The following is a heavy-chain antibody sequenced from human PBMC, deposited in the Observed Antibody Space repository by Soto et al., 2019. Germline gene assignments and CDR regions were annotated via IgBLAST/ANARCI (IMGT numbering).Heavy chain of an antibody. Sequence: QVQLVESGGGVVQPGRSLRLSCAASGFTFSSYAMHWVRQAPGKGLEWVAVISYDGSNKYYADSVKGRFTISRDNSKNTLYLQMNSLRAEDTAVYYCARDLTRGSDRAEGYFDYWGQGTLVTVSS. V-gene: IGHV3-30-3*01. CDR2: ISYDGSNK. CDR1: GFTFSSYA. J-gene: IGHJ4*02. CDR3: ARDLTRGSDRAEGYFDY. D-gene: IGHD1-26*01.